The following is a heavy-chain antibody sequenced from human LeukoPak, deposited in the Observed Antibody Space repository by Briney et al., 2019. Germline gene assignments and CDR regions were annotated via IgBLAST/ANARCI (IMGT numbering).Heavy chain of an antibody. Sequence: GGSLRLSYAASGFTFSSYAMSWVRQAPGKGLEWVSAISGSGGSTYYADSVKGRFTISRDNSKNTLYLQMNSLRAEDTAVYYCAKKFARYYGMDVWGQGTTDTVSS. V-gene: IGHV3-23*01. CDR1: GFTFSSYA. CDR3: AKKFARYYGMDV. D-gene: IGHD3-10*01. J-gene: IGHJ6*02. CDR2: ISGSGGST.